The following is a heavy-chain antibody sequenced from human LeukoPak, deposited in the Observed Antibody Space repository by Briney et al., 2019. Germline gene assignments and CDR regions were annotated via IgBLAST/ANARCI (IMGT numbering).Heavy chain of an antibody. D-gene: IGHD2-15*01. Sequence: ASVKVSCKASGGTFSSYAISWVRQAPGQGLEWMGGIIPIFGTANYAQKFQGRVTITADESTSTAYMELSSLRSEDTAVYYCARGYGYCSGGSCPTANREAEYFQHWGQGTLVTVSS. CDR2: IIPIFGTA. V-gene: IGHV1-69*13. J-gene: IGHJ1*01. CDR1: GGTFSSYA. CDR3: ARGYGYCSGGSCPTANREAEYFQH.